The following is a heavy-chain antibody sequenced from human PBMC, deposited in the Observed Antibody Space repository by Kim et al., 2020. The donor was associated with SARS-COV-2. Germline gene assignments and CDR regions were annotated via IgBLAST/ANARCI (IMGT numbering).Heavy chain of an antibody. Sequence: SETLSLTCTVSGGSFSTSSYYWDWIRQPPGKGLEWIGGFYYTGTMYFNPSLKGRVTISVDTSKKQFSLKLTSVTAADTAVYYCARRSRGDGSPGYWGQGT. CDR3: ARRSRGDGSPGY. J-gene: IGHJ4*02. V-gene: IGHV4-39*01. D-gene: IGHD3-16*01. CDR2: FYYTGTM. CDR1: GGSFSTSSYY.